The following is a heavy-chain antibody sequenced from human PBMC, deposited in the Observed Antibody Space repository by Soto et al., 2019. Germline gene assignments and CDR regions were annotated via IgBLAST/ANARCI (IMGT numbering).Heavy chain of an antibody. CDR2: INHSGST. D-gene: IGHD2-2*01. V-gene: IGHV4-34*01. CDR3: ARRSSYYYYFAMDV. CDR1: GLSFNDYY. J-gene: IGHJ6*02. Sequence: PSETRSLTCAVYGLSFNDYYSTWIRQSPGKGLEWIGEINHSGSTNYNPSLKSRVTISIDTSRNEFSLNLSSVTAADTAVYYCARRSSYYYYFAMDVWGQGTTVTVSS.